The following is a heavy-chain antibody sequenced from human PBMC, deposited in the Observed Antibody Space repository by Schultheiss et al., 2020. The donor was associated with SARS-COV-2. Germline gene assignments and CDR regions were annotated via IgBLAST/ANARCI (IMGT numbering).Heavy chain of an antibody. CDR2: INPHSGGT. CDR3: AWSVYSSSWYYFDY. J-gene: IGHJ4*02. CDR1: GYIFTGYY. Sequence: ASVKVSCKASGYIFTGYYIHWVRQAPGQGLEWMGRINPHSGGTNYPQKFQGRLTLTRDTTINTAYMELSSLRSEDTAVYYCAWSVYSSSWYYFDYWGQGTLVTGSS. D-gene: IGHD6-13*01. V-gene: IGHV1-2*02.